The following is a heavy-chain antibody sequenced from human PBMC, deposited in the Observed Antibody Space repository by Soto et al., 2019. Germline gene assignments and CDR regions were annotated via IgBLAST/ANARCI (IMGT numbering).Heavy chain of an antibody. CDR1: GFTFRSYG. Sequence: HPGGSLRLSCEASGFTFRSYGMHWVRQVPGKGLEWVAVISYDGSNKYYADSVKGRFTISRDNSKNTLYLQMNSLRAEDTAVYYCARDDLQMIVVVITQKFDYWGQGTLVTVSS. CDR2: ISYDGSNK. V-gene: IGHV3-30*03. J-gene: IGHJ4*02. CDR3: ARDDLQMIVVVITQKFDY. D-gene: IGHD3-22*01.